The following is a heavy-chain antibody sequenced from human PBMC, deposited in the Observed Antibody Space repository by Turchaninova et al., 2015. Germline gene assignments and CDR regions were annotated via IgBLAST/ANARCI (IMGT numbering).Heavy chain of an antibody. V-gene: IGHV2-5*02. CDR2: IYWDDDK. D-gene: IGHD2-15*01. CDR1: GFSLSTSWGG. J-gene: IGHJ4*02. Sequence: QITLKESGPTLVKPTQTLTLTCPFSGFSLSTSWGGVGWLRQPPGKALEWLALIYWDDDKRHSPSLKSRLTITKDTSKNQVVLTMTNMDPVDTATYYCARRQGSGAYPYFDYWGQGTLVTVSS. CDR3: ARRQGSGAYPYFDY.